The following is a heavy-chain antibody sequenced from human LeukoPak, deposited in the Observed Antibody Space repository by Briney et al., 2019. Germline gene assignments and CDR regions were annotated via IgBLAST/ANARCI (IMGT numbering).Heavy chain of an antibody. Sequence: SQTLSLTCTVSGGSISSGDYYWSWIRQPPGKGLEWIGYIYYSGSTYYNPSLKSRVTISVDTSKDQFSLKLSSVTAADTAVYYCARGSEGRFLEWLAGDIWSQGTMVTVSS. CDR1: GGSISSGDYY. CDR2: IYYSGST. D-gene: IGHD3-3*01. J-gene: IGHJ3*02. V-gene: IGHV4-30-4*01. CDR3: ARGSEGRFLEWLAGDI.